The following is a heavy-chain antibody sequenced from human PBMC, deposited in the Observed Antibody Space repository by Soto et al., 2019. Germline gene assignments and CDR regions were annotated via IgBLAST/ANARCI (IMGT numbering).Heavy chain of an antibody. CDR3: AKLPAAYCAGDCFDS. CDR1: GFTFSNYA. J-gene: IGHJ5*01. D-gene: IGHD2-21*01. Sequence: GGSLRLSCAASGFTFSNYAMSWVRQAPGKGLEWVSTIRGGDSTTYSAGSVKGRFTISRDNSKNTLYLEMNSLRDEDTAVYYCAKLPAAYCAGDCFDSWGLGTLVTVSS. CDR2: IRGGDSTT. V-gene: IGHV3-23*01.